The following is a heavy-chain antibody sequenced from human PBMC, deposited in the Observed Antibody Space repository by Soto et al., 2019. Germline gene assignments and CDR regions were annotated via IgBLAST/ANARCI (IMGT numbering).Heavy chain of an antibody. CDR1: GGTFSSYA. CDR2: IIPIFGTA. D-gene: IGHD3-16*02. Sequence: QVQLVQSGAEVKKPGSSVKVSCKASGGTFSSYAISWVRQSPGQGLEWRGGIIPIFGTANYAQKFQDRVTITADESTSTAYVELSSLRSEDTAVYYCARGLRGELSFYGMDVWGQGTTVTVSS. V-gene: IGHV1-69*12. J-gene: IGHJ6*02. CDR3: ARGLRGELSFYGMDV.